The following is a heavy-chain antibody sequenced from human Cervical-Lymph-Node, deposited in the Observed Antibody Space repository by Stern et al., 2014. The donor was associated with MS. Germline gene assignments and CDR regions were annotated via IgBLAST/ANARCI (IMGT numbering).Heavy chain of an antibody. V-gene: IGHV5-51*01. J-gene: IGHJ6*02. CDR2: IYPDDSDT. CDR1: GYSFNIYW. Sequence: VQLVQSGAEVKKPGESLTISCKGFGYSFNIYWIAWVRQRPGKGLEWMGIIYPDDSDTGYSQSFQGQVTFFVAKSISTACLQWSSLKPSDTATYFCARRGMDVWGQGTSVTVSS. CDR3: ARRGMDV.